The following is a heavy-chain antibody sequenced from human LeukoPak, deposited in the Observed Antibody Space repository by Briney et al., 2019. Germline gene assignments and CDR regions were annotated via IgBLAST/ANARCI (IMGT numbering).Heavy chain of an antibody. J-gene: IGHJ6*03. CDR1: GFTFDDYA. V-gene: IGHV3-9*01. D-gene: IGHD3-16*01. Sequence: PGGSLRLSCAASGFTFDDYAMHWVRQAPGKGLEWVSGISWNSGSIGYADSVKGRFTISRDNAKNSLYLQMNSLRAEDTAVYYCAKEFEVFSFNYYYMDVWGKGTTVTISS. CDR3: AKEFEVFSFNYYYMDV. CDR2: ISWNSGSI.